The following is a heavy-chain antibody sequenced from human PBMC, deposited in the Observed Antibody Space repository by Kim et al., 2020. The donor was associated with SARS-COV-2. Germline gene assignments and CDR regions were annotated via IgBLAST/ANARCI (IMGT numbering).Heavy chain of an antibody. V-gene: IGHV3-23*01. CDR2: VSGSGGST. J-gene: IGHJ4*02. Sequence: GGSLRLSCAASGFTFSSYAMNWVRQAPGKGLEWVSSVSGSGGSTYYADSVKDRFTISRDNSKNTLYLQLYSLRAEDAAVYYCARDRSAWYYFDYWGQGT. D-gene: IGHD6-19*01. CDR1: GFTFSSYA. CDR3: ARDRSAWYYFDY.